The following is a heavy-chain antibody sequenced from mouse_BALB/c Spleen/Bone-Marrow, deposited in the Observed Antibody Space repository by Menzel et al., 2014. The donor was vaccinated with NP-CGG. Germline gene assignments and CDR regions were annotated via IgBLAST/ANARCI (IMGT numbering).Heavy chain of an antibody. V-gene: IGHV1-5*01. D-gene: IGHD3-1*01. Sequence: VQLQQPGTALARPGAAVKMSCKASGYTFSNYWMHWVKQRPGQGLEWIGTIHPGNSDTTYNQKFKGKATLTAVTSTSTAYMELSSLTNEDSAVYYCTTLARNKFDYWGQGTTLTVSS. J-gene: IGHJ2*01. CDR3: TTLARNKFDY. CDR1: GYTFSNYW. CDR2: IHPGNSDT.